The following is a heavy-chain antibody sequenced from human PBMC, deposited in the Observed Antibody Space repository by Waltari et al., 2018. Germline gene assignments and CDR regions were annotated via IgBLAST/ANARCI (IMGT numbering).Heavy chain of an antibody. CDR1: GFTFSSYS. CDR2: MSSSSSTI. D-gene: IGHD4-4*01. CDR3: ARDFIRAHSHDL. J-gene: IGHJ2*01. V-gene: IGHV3-48*04. Sequence: EVQLVESGGGLVQPVGSLRLSCAASGFTFSSYSMNWVRQAPGKGLEWVSYMSSSSSTIYYADCVKGRFTISRDNAKNSLYLQMNSLRAEDTAVYYCARDFIRAHSHDLWGRGTLVTVSS.